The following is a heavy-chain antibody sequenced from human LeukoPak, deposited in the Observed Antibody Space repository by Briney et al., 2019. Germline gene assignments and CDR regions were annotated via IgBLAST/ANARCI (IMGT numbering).Heavy chain of an antibody. CDR1: GYTFTDYY. CDR3: ARDWAVAGIGEWGFDY. Sequence: ASVKVSCKASGYTFTDYYMHWVRQAPGQGLEWMGWINTNTGNPTYAQGFTGRFVFSLDTSVSTAYLQISSLKAEDTAVYYCARDWAVAGIGEWGFDYWGQGTLVTVSS. V-gene: IGHV7-4-1*02. J-gene: IGHJ4*02. D-gene: IGHD6-19*01. CDR2: INTNTGNP.